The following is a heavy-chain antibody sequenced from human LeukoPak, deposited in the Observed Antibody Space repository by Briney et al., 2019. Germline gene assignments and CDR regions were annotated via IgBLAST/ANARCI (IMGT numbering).Heavy chain of an antibody. V-gene: IGHV3-23*01. J-gene: IGHJ4*02. Sequence: GGSLRLSCAASGFTFSSYAMHWVRQAPVKGLEWVSAISGDGTRTYYADSVKGRFTISRDNSKNTLYLEMSSLRVEDTAIYYCAKWPEGAMDYFDYWGQGTLVTVSS. CDR3: AKWPEGAMDYFDY. D-gene: IGHD3-16*01. CDR2: ISGDGTRT. CDR1: GFTFSSYA.